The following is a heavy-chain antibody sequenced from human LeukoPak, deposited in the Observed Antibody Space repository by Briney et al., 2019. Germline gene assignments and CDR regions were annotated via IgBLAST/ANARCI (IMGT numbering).Heavy chain of an antibody. D-gene: IGHD6-19*01. Sequence: ASVEVSCKASGGTFSSYAISWVRQAPGQGLEWMGGIIPIFGTANYAQKFQGRVTITADESTSTAYMELSSLRSEDTAVYYCARVRQQWLVRDDAFDIWSQGTMVTVSS. J-gene: IGHJ3*02. CDR1: GGTFSSYA. V-gene: IGHV1-69*01. CDR2: IIPIFGTA. CDR3: ARVRQQWLVRDDAFDI.